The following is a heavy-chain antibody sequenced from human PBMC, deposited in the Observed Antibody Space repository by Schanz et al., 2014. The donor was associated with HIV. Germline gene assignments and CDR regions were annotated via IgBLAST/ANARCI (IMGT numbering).Heavy chain of an antibody. V-gene: IGHV3-30*03. CDR2: ISYDGSNK. CDR3: ARDLPNPYFDFSGPAGDY. J-gene: IGHJ4*02. D-gene: IGHD3-22*01. Sequence: QVQLVESGGGVVQPGRSLRLSCAASGFTFSNYGMHWVRQAPGKGLEWVAFISYDGSNKYYADSVKGRFTISRDDSENTLYLQMNSLRVEDTAVYYCARDLPNPYFDFSGPAGDYWGQGALVTVSS. CDR1: GFTFSNYG.